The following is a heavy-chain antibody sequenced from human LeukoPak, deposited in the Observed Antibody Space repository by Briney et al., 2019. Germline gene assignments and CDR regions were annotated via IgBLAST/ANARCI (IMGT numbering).Heavy chain of an antibody. J-gene: IGHJ3*02. CDR2: INSDGSST. Sequence: GGSLRLSCAASGFTFSSYWMHWVRQAPGKGLVWVSRINSDGSSTSYADSVKGRFTISRDNAKNTLYLQMNSLRAEDTAVYYCVRYIVVPTAIYAFDIWAQGTMVTVSS. CDR1: GFTFSSYW. CDR3: VRYIVVPTAIYAFDI. D-gene: IGHD2-2*01. V-gene: IGHV3-74*01.